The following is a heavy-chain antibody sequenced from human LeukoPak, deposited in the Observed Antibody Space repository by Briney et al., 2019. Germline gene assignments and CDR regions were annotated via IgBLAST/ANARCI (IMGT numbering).Heavy chain of an antibody. D-gene: IGHD3-10*01. CDR3: ARGGSYYGSGSYSTLNYYYYYMDV. CDR2: IIHREAT. V-gene: IGHV4-34*01. CDR1: GGSFRVYY. Sequence: PSETLSLTCAVYGGSFRVYYGTGTRNPPGKGREGMGEIIHREATNYNPSLKSRVTISVDTSKNQFSLKLSSVTAADTAVYYCARGGSYYGSGSYSTLNYYYYYMDVWGKGTTVTVSS. J-gene: IGHJ6*03.